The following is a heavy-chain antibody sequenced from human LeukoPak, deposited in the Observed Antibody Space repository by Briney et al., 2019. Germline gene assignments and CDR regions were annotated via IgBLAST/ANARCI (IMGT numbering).Heavy chain of an antibody. V-gene: IGHV4-39*01. CDR1: GGSISTSSYY. J-gene: IGHJ5*02. CDR3: ARHEYSGSYYGLSWFDP. D-gene: IGHD1-26*01. CDR2: IYYSGST. Sequence: SETLSLTCTVSGGSISTSSYYWDWIRQPPGKGLEWIGNIYYSGSTYYNPSLKSRVTISVDTSKNQFSLKLSAVTAADTAVYYCARHEYSGSYYGLSWFDPWGQGTLVTVSS.